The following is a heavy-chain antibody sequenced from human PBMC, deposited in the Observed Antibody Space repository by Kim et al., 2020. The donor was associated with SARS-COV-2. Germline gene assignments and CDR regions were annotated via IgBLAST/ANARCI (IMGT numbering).Heavy chain of an antibody. D-gene: IGHD6-13*01. CDR2: ISYDGSNK. V-gene: IGHV3-30*18. CDR1: GFTFSSYG. CDR3: AKEGYSSSWYYFDY. Sequence: GGSLRLSCAASGFTFSSYGMHWVRQAPGKGLEWVAVISYDGSNKYYADSVKGRFTISRDNSKNTLYLQMNSLRAEDTAVYYCAKEGYSSSWYYFDYWGQGTLVTVSS. J-gene: IGHJ4*02.